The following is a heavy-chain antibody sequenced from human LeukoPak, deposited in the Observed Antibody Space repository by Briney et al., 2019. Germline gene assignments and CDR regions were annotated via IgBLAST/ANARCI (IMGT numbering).Heavy chain of an antibody. Sequence: SETLSLTCEVSSYFLYRSYYWGWIRQSPGEGLEWIGSIYHSGTTYYNPSLQSRVTISVDTSKSHFSLKLTSVTAADTAVYYCARVQNEDYYDSSGYSPFDHWGQGTLVTVSS. V-gene: IGHV4-38-2*01. CDR3: ARVQNEDYYDSSGYSPFDH. J-gene: IGHJ4*02. CDR2: IYHSGTT. D-gene: IGHD3-22*01. CDR1: SYFLYRSYY.